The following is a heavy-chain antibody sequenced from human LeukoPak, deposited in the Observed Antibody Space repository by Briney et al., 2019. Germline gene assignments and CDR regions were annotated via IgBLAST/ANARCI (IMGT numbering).Heavy chain of an antibody. CDR2: IYTSGST. J-gene: IGHJ4*02. CDR3: ARKQSSGDFFDY. Sequence: SETLSLTCTVSGDSISNYFWSWIRQPAGKGLEWIGRIYTSGSTDYNPSLKSRVTMSVDTSKNQFSLKVWSVTAADTAVYYCARKQSSGDFFDYWGQGTLVTVSS. CDR1: GDSISNYF. V-gene: IGHV4-4*07. D-gene: IGHD2-15*01.